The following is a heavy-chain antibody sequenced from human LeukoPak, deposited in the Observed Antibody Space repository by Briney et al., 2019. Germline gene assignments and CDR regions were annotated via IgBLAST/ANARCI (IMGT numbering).Heavy chain of an antibody. CDR3: PQAAAAAGYPEDYFDL. J-gene: IGHJ4*02. CDR2: MNPNSGGT. V-gene: IGHV1-2*02. D-gene: IGHD6-13*01. Sequence: ASVKVSCKASGCTCTGYDMHWVRQAPGQGVDWVGWMNPNSGGTNYAHKFQDRLAMTRDRSFNTSHMELISLTADDDAVYDLPQAAAAAGYPEDYFDLWGQRTLVTVSS. CDR1: GCTCTGYD.